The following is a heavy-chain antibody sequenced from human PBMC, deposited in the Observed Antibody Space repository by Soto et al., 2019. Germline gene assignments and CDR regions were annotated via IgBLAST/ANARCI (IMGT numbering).Heavy chain of an antibody. CDR2: IKQDESDK. D-gene: IGHD3-16*02. Sequence: EVQLVESGGGLVQPGGSLRVSCAASGFTFSNYWMSWVRQAPGKGLEWVANIKQDESDKYYVDSVKGRFTISRDNTKNLWDLQMNSLRAEDMAVYYCARDGMIKCEGVIVTDLWGQGTLVIVSS. CDR1: GFTFSNYW. J-gene: IGHJ5*02. V-gene: IGHV3-7*05. CDR3: ARDGMIKCEGVIVTDL.